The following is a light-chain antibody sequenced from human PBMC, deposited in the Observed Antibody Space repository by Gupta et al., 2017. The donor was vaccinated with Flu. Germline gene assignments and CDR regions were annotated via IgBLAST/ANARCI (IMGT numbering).Light chain of an antibody. CDR3: ASWDDNLSAVI. J-gene: IGLJ2*01. CDR2: SND. V-gene: IGLV1-44*01. Sequence: QAVLTQPPSASGTPGQRVTISCSGSSSNIGYSSVTWYQQLPGAAPRLLFYSNDQRPSGVPSRFSASKSGTSGSLAISGLQSEEEAEYYCASWDDNLSAVIFGGGTKLPVL. CDR1: SSNIGYSS.